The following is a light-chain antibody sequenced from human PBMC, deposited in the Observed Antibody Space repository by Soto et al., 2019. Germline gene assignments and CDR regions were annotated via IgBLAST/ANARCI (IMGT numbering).Light chain of an antibody. J-gene: IGLJ2*01. V-gene: IGLV1-51*01. CDR1: RSNIGRNY. CDR2: DND. Sequence: QSVLTQPPSVSAAPGQKVTISCSGTRSNIGRNYVAWYQQLPGTAPKLLIYDNDKRPSGIPDRFSGSKSGTSATLGITGLQTGDEADYYCGTWDSSLSDAVVFGEGTKVTVL. CDR3: GTWDSSLSDAVV.